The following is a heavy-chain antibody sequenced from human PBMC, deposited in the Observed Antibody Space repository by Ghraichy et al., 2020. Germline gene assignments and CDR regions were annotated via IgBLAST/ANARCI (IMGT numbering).Heavy chain of an antibody. Sequence: ASVKVSCKASGYTFTGYYMHWVRQAPVQGLEWMGWINPNSGDTNYVQKFQGRVTMARDTSISTAYMELSSLRSDDTAVYYCLRGLEDCSGGSCHINWFDPWGHGTLVTVSS. V-gene: IGHV1-2*02. D-gene: IGHD2-15*01. J-gene: IGHJ5*02. CDR3: LRGLEDCSGGSCHINWFDP. CDR2: INPNSGDT. CDR1: GYTFTGYY.